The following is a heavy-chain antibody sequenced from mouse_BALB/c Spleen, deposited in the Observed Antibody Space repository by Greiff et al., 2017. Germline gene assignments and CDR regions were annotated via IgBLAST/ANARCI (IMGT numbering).Heavy chain of an antibody. CDR2: IYPSDSYT. V-gene: IGHV1-69*02. D-gene: IGHD1-1*01. CDR3: TRWGTVAFDY. Sequence: QVQLQQPGAELVRPGASVKLSCKASGYTFTSYWINWVKQRPGQGLEWIGNIYPSDSYTNYNQKFKDKATLTVDKSSSTAYMQLSSPTSEDSAVYYCTRWGTVAFDYWGQGTTLTVSS. J-gene: IGHJ2*01. CDR1: GYTFTSYW.